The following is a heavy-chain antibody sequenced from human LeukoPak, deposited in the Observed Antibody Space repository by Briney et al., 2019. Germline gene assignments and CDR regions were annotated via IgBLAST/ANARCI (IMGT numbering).Heavy chain of an antibody. CDR2: IKTDGSEK. CDR1: GFTFSSYA. CDR3: ARDYTGYFP. J-gene: IGHJ5*02. D-gene: IGHD3-9*01. V-gene: IGHV3-7*03. Sequence: PGGSLRLSCVASGFTFSSYAMHWVRQAPGKGLEWVANIKTDGSEKYYVDSVKGRFTISRDNAKNSLYLQMNSLRAEDTAVYYCARDYTGYFPWGQGTLVIVSS.